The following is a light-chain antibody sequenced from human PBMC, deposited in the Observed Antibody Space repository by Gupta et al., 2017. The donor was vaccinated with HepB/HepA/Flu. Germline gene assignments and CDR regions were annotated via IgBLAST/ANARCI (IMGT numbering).Light chain of an antibody. Sequence: QVVLTQSPSASASLGASVMLTCTLSSGHSRYAIAWHQQQPEKGPRYLMKLNSDGSHSKGDGIPDRFSGSSSGAERYLTTASLQAEDEADYYCQTWCTGTRQVVFGGGTKLTVL. CDR2: LNSDGSH. V-gene: IGLV4-69*01. CDR3: QTWCTGTRQVV. CDR1: SGHSRYA. J-gene: IGLJ2*01.